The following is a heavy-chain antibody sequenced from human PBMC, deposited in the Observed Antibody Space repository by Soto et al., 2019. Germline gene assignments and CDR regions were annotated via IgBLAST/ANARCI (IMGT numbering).Heavy chain of an antibody. CDR1: GFKFNSYG. V-gene: IGHV3-7*03. J-gene: IGHJ3*02. Sequence: GGSLILSCAASGFKFNSYGMTWVRQAPGKGLEWVGNIKQDGSEKYYVDSVKGRFTISRDKAQNSLYLQMNSLRAEDTAVYYCAREQTGNDAFDIWGQGTMVNVSS. D-gene: IGHD3-10*01. CDR3: AREQTGNDAFDI. CDR2: IKQDGSEK.